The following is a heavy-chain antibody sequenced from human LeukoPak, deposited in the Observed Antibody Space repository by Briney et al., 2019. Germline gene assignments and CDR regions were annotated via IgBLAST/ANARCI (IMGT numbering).Heavy chain of an antibody. CDR1: GFTFSNHW. CDR2: IDGGGSST. D-gene: IGHD6-19*01. CDR3: AKVEKYSSGYYHPHRYYFDY. V-gene: IGHV3-74*01. J-gene: IGHJ4*02. Sequence: PGGSLRLSCVASGFTFSNHWMHWVRQVPGKGLVWVSRIDGGGSSTSYADSVKGRFSISRDNGENTLYLQMNSLRAEDTAVYYCAKVEKYSSGYYHPHRYYFDYWGQGTLVTVSS.